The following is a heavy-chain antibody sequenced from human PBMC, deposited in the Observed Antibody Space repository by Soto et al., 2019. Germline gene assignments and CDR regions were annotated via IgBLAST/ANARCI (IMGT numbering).Heavy chain of an antibody. Sequence: EVQLVESGGGLVKPGGSLRLSCAASGFTFSSYSMNWVRQAPGKGLEWVSSISSSSSYIYYADSVKGRFTISRDNAKNSLYLQMNSLRAEDTAVYYCARDKATPWNYVHYYYYGMDVWGQGTTVTVSS. J-gene: IGHJ6*02. CDR3: ARDKATPWNYVHYYYYGMDV. V-gene: IGHV3-21*01. D-gene: IGHD1-7*01. CDR2: ISSSSSYI. CDR1: GFTFSSYS.